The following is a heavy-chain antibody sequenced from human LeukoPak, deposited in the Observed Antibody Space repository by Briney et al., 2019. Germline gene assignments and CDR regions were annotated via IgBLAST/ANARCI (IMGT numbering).Heavy chain of an antibody. CDR1: GFTFSSYG. V-gene: IGHV3-23*01. D-gene: IGHD6-13*01. CDR3: VRGTYLAAKLDY. J-gene: IGHJ4*02. CDR2: ISGSGGST. Sequence: GGTLRLSCAASGFTFSSYGMSWVRQAPGKGLEWVSAISGSGGSTYYADSVKGRFTISRDNSKNTLYLQMNSLRAEDTAAYYCVRGTYLAAKLDYWGQGTLVTVSS.